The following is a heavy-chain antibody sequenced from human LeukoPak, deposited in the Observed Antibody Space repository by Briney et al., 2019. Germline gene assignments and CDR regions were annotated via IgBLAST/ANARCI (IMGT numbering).Heavy chain of an antibody. V-gene: IGHV3-23*01. Sequence: GESLKISCEASGFTFSSYAMSWVRQAPGKGLEWVSVISGSGDSTYYADSVEGRCTSSRDNSKDALYLQMNSPRAEDTAVYYCARVGYSGYDYDYWGQGTLVTVSS. D-gene: IGHD5-12*01. J-gene: IGHJ4*02. CDR2: ISGSGDST. CDR3: ARVGYSGYDYDY. CDR1: GFTFSSYA.